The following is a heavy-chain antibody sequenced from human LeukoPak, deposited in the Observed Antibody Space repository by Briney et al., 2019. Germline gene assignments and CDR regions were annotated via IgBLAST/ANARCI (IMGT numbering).Heavy chain of an antibody. CDR1: GFAFSSYT. CDR3: ASWGAGGNS. V-gene: IGHV3-21*01. J-gene: IGHJ4*02. D-gene: IGHD3-16*01. CDR2: ISSTSSFI. Sequence: PGGSLRLSCAASGFAFSSYTITWVRQAPGKGLEWVSSISSTSSFIFYADSVKGRFTISRDNAKNSLFLQMNSLRAEDTAVYYCASWGAGGNSWGQGTLVTVSS.